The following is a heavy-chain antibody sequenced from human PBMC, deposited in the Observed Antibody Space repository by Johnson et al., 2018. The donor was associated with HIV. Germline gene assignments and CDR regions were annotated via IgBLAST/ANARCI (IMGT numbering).Heavy chain of an antibody. CDR1: GFTVSSNY. CDR3: AREAPGYSSSWYGEDAFDI. CDR2: ISSGGST. D-gene: IGHD6-13*01. J-gene: IGHJ3*02. Sequence: VQLVESGGGLVQPGGSLRLSCAASGFTVSSNYMSWVRHAPGKGLEWVSVISSGGSTYYADSVKGRFTISRDNSKNTLYLQMNSLRAEDTAVYYCAREAPGYSSSWYGEDAFDIWGQGTMVTVSS. V-gene: IGHV3-66*02.